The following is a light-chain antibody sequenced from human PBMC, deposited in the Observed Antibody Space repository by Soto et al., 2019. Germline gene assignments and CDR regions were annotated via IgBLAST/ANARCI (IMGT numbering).Light chain of an antibody. J-gene: IGLJ3*02. V-gene: IGLV4-69*01. CDR2: VTSDGSH. Sequence: QPVLTQSPSASASPGASVKLTCTLSSGHSDYAIAWHQQQPEKGPRYLMKVTSDGSHTKGDGIPDRFSGSISGADRYLTISSLRSDDEADYYCQAGGTGGVFGGGTKLTVL. CDR1: SGHSDYA. CDR3: QAGGTGGV.